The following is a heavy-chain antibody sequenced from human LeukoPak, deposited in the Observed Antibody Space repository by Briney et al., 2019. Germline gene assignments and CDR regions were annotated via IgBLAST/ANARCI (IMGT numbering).Heavy chain of an antibody. Sequence: GGSLRLSCAASGFTFSSYEMHWVRQAPGKGLEWASTISNSDGNTYYADSVKGRFTISRDNSKNTLYLQMNSLRAEDTAVYYCAKVRASKWGQGTLVTVSS. CDR1: GFTFSSYE. V-gene: IGHV3-23*01. CDR2: ISNSDGNT. CDR3: AKVRASK. J-gene: IGHJ4*02.